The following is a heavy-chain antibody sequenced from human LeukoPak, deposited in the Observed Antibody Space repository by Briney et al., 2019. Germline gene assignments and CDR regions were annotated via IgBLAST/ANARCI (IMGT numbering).Heavy chain of an antibody. J-gene: IGHJ6*03. CDR1: GGSISSYY. D-gene: IGHD4-23*01. V-gene: IGHV4-59*01. CDR3: AREVGGTPFDYYYYMDV. CDR2: IYYSGST. Sequence: SETLSLTCTVSGGSISSYYWSWIRQPPGKGLEWIGYIYYSGSTNYNPSLKSRVTISVDTSKNQFSLKLSSVTAADTAVYYCAREVGGTPFDYYYYMDVWGKGTTVTISS.